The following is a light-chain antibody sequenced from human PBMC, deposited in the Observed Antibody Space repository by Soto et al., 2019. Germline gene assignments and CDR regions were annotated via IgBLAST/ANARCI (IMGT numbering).Light chain of an antibody. Sequence: QSALTQPASVSGSPGQSITISCTGTSSDIGDYNYVSWYQQHPGKVPKLIIFEGSTRPSGVSNRFSGSKSGNTASLTISGLQADDEADYYCSSLSTSTTLYVFGTGTKVTVL. CDR1: SSDIGDYNY. CDR3: SSLSTSTTLYV. J-gene: IGLJ1*01. V-gene: IGLV2-14*01. CDR2: EGS.